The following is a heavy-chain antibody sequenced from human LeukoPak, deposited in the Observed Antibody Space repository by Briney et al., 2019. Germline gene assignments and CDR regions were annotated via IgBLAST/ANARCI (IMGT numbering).Heavy chain of an antibody. Sequence: SVKVSCKASGGTFSSYAISWVRQAPGQGLEWMGRIIPILGIANYAQKFQGRVTITADKSTSTAYMELSSLRSEATAVYYCAREVSSYYGSIHYYGMDVWGQGTTVTVSS. CDR2: IIPILGIA. CDR3: AREVSSYYGSIHYYGMDV. CDR1: GGTFSSYA. D-gene: IGHD3-10*01. J-gene: IGHJ6*02. V-gene: IGHV1-69*04.